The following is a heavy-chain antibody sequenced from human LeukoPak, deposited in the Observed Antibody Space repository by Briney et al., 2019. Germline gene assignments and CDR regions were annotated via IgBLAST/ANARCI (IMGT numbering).Heavy chain of an antibody. CDR3: ARGYGDYYFDY. CDR1: GGSISTYY. D-gene: IGHD4-17*01. J-gene: IGHJ4*02. Sequence: SETLSLTCTVSGGSISTYYWSWIRQPPGKGLEWIGYIYYSGITNYNPSLKSRVTISVDTSKNQFSLKLSSVTAADTAVYYCARGYGDYYFDYWGQGTLVTVSS. V-gene: IGHV4-59*01. CDR2: IYYSGIT.